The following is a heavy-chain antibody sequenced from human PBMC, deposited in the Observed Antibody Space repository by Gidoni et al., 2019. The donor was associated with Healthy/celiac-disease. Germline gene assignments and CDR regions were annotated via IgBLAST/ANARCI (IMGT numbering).Heavy chain of an antibody. J-gene: IGHJ6*02. V-gene: IGHV3-9*01. CDR3: AKDIGRYYYYYGMDV. Sequence: EVQLVESGGGLVQPGRSLRLSCAASGFTFDDYAMHWVRQAPGKGLEWVSGISWNSGSIGYADSVKGRFTISRENAKNSLYLQMNSLRAEDTALYYCAKDIGRYYYYYGMDVWGQGTTVTVSS. CDR1: GFTFDDYA. CDR2: ISWNSGSI.